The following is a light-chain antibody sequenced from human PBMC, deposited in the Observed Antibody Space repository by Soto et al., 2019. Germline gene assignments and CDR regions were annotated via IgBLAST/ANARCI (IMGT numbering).Light chain of an antibody. CDR1: QSVSRF. CDR3: QQRGNWPPIT. J-gene: IGKJ5*01. Sequence: ETVLTQSPATLSLSPGERATLSCRASQSVSRFLAWYQQKPGQAPRLLIYDASNRATGIPARFSGSGSGTDFTLTISSLEPEVFAVYYCQQRGNWPPITFGQGTRLDIK. CDR2: DAS. V-gene: IGKV3-11*01.